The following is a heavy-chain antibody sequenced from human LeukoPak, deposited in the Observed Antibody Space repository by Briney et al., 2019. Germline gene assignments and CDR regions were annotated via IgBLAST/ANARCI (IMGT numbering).Heavy chain of an antibody. CDR3: TTSLTLMARGVNRNMDV. CDR1: GFTFSGSA. CDR2: IKSKTDGGTT. J-gene: IGHJ6*03. Sequence: PGGSLRLSCAASGFTFSGSAMHWVRQAPGKGLEWVGRIKSKTDGGTTDYAAPVKGRFTISRDDSKNTLYLQMNSLKTEDTAVYYCTTSLTLMARGVNRNMDVWGKGTTVTISS. D-gene: IGHD3-10*01. V-gene: IGHV3-15*01.